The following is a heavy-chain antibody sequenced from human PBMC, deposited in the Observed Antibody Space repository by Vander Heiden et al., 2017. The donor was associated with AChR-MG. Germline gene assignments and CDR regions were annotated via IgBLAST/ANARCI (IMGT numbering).Heavy chain of an antibody. CDR3: AKESGIFVTIFGPIGY. V-gene: IGHV3-23*01. CDR1: GFTFSSYA. D-gene: IGHD3-3*01. J-gene: IGHJ4*02. CDR2: ISGSGGST. Sequence: EVQLLESGGGLVQPGGSLRLSCAASGFTFSSYAMSGVRQAPGKGLEWVSAISGSGGSTYYADSVKGRFTISRDNSKNTLYLQMNSLRAEDTAVYYCAKESGIFVTIFGPIGYWGQGTLVTVSS.